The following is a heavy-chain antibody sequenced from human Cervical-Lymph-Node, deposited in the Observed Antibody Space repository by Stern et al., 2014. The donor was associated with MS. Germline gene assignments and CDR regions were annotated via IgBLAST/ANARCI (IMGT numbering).Heavy chain of an antibody. J-gene: IGHJ4*02. CDR1: GYTFSNYG. V-gene: IGHV1-18*04. CDR3: ARDRRYRSSWYGGFDS. CDR2: ISADNGDT. D-gene: IGHD6-13*01. Sequence: QVQLVQSGVEVKKPGASVRVSCKASGYTFSNYGISWVRQAPGQGLEWMGWISADNGDTDYAQKFQGRVTMTTDTSTNTASMELRTLRSDDTAVYYCARDRRYRSSWYGGFDSWGQGTLVTVSS.